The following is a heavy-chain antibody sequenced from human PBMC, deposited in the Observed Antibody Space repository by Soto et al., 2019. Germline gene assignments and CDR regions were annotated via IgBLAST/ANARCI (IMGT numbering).Heavy chain of an antibody. CDR3: ARTGVGIQLWATHYYHHMDV. V-gene: IGHV3-23*01. J-gene: IGHJ6*02. Sequence: GGSLRLSCAVSGFSLSDFALSWVRQAPGKGPEWVSVITGSSVTTKYADSVKGRFTISKDSSKSTLYLQMNRLRVEDTAIYFCARTGVGIQLWATHYYHHMDVWGQGTTVTVSS. D-gene: IGHD5-18*01. CDR2: ITGSSVTT. CDR1: GFSLSDFA.